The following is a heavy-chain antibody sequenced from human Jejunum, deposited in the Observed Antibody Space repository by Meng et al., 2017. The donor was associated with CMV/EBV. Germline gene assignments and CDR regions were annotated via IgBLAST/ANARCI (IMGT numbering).Heavy chain of an antibody. V-gene: IGHV1-2*06. CDR2: INPNSGAT. D-gene: IGHD2-2*02. CDR1: GYTFTGYY. Sequence: GESGAEANKRGASVKFSCKASGYTFTGYYMHWVRQAPGQGLEWMGRINPNSGATEYAQNFQGRVTMTRDTSISTAYMELSRLRSDDTAVYYCARDSRHCTSASCYSWYFDLWGRGTLVTVSS. CDR3: ARDSRHCTSASCYSWYFDL. J-gene: IGHJ2*01.